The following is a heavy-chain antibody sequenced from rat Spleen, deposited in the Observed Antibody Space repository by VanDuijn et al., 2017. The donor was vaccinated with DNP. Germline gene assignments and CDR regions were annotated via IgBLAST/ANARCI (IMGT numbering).Heavy chain of an antibody. D-gene: IGHD1-4*01. CDR3: ARHVLPLRVWDY. CDR2: INYAGGST. V-gene: IGHV5-22*01. Sequence: EVQLVESGGGLVQPGRSLKLSCTGSGFTFSDYYMAWVRQAPTKGLDWVAYINYAGGSTYNGDSVKGRFTISRDNAKSTLYLQINSLRSEDMATYYCARHVLPLRVWDYWGQGVMVTVSS. J-gene: IGHJ2*01. CDR1: GFTFSDYY.